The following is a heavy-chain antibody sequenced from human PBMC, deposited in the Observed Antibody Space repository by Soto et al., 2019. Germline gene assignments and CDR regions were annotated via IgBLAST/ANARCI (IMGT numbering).Heavy chain of an antibody. J-gene: IGHJ4*02. V-gene: IGHV1-18*01. CDR3: AIFSSSGWYDDHFSF. CDR1: GYTFTSYG. CDR2: ISAYNGNT. D-gene: IGHD6-19*01. Sequence: GASVKVSCKASGYTFTSYGISWVGQAPGKGLEWMGWISAYNGNTNYAQKLQGRVTMTTDTSTSTAYMELRSLRSDDTAVYYCAIFSSSGWYDDHFSFWGQGSLVTGSS.